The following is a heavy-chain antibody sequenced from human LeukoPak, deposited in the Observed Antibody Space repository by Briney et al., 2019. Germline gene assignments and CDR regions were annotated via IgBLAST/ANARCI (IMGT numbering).Heavy chain of an antibody. CDR3: ARCWTTVTTCDYDY. D-gene: IGHD4-17*01. CDR1: GGSISSSSYY. J-gene: IGHJ4*02. V-gene: IGHV4-39*07. CDR2: IYHTGPT. Sequence: PSETLSLTCTVSGGSISSSSYYWGWIRQPPGKGLEWIGSIYHTGPTYYNPSLKSRVTISVDTSKNQFSLKLSSVTAADTAVYYCARCWTTVTTCDYDYWGQGTLVTVSS.